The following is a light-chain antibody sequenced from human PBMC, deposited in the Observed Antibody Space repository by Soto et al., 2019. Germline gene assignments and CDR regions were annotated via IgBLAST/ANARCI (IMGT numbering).Light chain of an antibody. CDR3: QQYGSSQKT. V-gene: IGKV3-20*01. Sequence: EIVMTQSPATLSVSPGERVTLSCRASQSLTRNLAWYQHKPGQSPRLLIYGASSRATGIPDRFSGSGSGTDFTLSISRLEPEDFAVYYCQQYGSSQKTFGQGTKVDIK. CDR2: GAS. CDR1: QSLTRN. J-gene: IGKJ1*01.